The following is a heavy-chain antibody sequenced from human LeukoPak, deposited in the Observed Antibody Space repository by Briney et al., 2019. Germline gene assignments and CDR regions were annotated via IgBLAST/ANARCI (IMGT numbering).Heavy chain of an antibody. CDR1: GGSISSSSYY. CDR3: ARDRTGGVSGIPFDY. J-gene: IGHJ4*02. CDR2: IYYSGST. Sequence: PSETLSLTCTVSGGSISSSSYYWGWIRQPPGKGLEWIGSIYYSGSTYYNPSLKSRVTISVDTSKNQFSLKLSSVTAADTAVYYCARDRTGGVSGIPFDYWGQGTLVTVSS. V-gene: IGHV4-39*07. D-gene: IGHD3-16*01.